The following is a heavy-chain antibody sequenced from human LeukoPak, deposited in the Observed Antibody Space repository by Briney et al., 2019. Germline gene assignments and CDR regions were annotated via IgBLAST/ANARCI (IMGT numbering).Heavy chain of an antibody. CDR3: AKGSSGYFADL. CDR1: GFIFNNYG. Sequence: GGSLRLSCAATGFIFNNYGLIWVRQAPGKGLEWVSAISNDGGGTQYADFVEGRFTISRDNSKNTLFLQMSSLRAEDTALYYCAKGSSGYFADLWGQGTLVTVSS. D-gene: IGHD3-22*01. V-gene: IGHV3-23*01. J-gene: IGHJ5*02. CDR2: ISNDGGGT.